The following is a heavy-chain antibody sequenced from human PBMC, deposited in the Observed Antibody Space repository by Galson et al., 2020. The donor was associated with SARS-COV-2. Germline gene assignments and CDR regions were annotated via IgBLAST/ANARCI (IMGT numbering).Heavy chain of an antibody. D-gene: IGHD3-9*01. CDR2: IYYSATT. V-gene: IGHV4-59*01. J-gene: IGHJ4*02. Sequence: SETLSLTCTVSGGSISNYYWSWIRQPPGKGLEWIGHIYYSATTNYNPSLKGRVAISLDTSKKQFSLKLSSVTAADTAVYFCARGNFNLLTGYYIAYWGQGTRVTVSS. CDR1: GGSISNYY. CDR3: ARGNFNLLTGYYIAY.